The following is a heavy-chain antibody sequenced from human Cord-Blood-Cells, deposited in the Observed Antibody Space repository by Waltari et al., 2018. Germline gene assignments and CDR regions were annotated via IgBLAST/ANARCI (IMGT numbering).Heavy chain of an antibody. Sequence: QVQLVESGGVVVQPGRSLRLSCAASGFTFSSYAMHWVRQAPGKGLEWVAVISYEGSNKYYADSVKGRFTISRDNSKNTLYLQMNSLRAEDTAVYYCARDKNSGSYFDYWGQGTLVTVSS. V-gene: IGHV3-30-3*01. CDR1: GFTFSSYA. CDR2: ISYEGSNK. CDR3: ARDKNSGSYFDY. D-gene: IGHD1-26*01. J-gene: IGHJ4*02.